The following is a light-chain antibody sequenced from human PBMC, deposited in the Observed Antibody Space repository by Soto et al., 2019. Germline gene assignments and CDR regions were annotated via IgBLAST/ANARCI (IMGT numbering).Light chain of an antibody. V-gene: IGLV2-14*01. CDR2: EVS. Sequence: QSVLQQNASVSGSPGQSITISCTGTSSDVGAYNYVSWYQQHPGKAPKLIIYEVSNRPAGVSNRFSGSKSGNTASLTISGLQAEDEADYHCSSYTSSTTYVFATGTKVTGL. CDR3: SSYTSSTTYV. J-gene: IGLJ1*01. CDR1: SSDVGAYNY.